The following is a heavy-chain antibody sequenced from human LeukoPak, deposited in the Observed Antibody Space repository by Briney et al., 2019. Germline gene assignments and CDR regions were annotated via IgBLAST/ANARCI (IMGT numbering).Heavy chain of an antibody. CDR3: ARGVHGGSGFDY. CDR1: GYTFTDYY. Sequence: AASVKVSCKASGYTFTDYYMHWVRQAPGQGLEWMGWINPNSGGTGYAQNFQGWVTMTRDTSISTAYMELSRLKSDDTAVYYCARGVHGGSGFDYWGQGTLVTVSS. J-gene: IGHJ4*02. D-gene: IGHD3-10*01. V-gene: IGHV1-2*04. CDR2: INPNSGGT.